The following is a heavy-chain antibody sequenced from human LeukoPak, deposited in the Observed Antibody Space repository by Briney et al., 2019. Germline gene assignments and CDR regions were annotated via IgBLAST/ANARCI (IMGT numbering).Heavy chain of an antibody. D-gene: IGHD6-13*01. CDR3: TTDPRIAAAGVDP. Sequence: GGSLRLSCAASGFTFSNAWMSWVRQAPGKGLEWVGRIKSKTDGGTTDYAAPVKGRFTISRDDSKNTLYLQMNSLKTEDTAVYYCTTDPRIAAAGVDPWDQGTLVTVSS. J-gene: IGHJ5*02. CDR1: GFTFSNAW. CDR2: IKSKTDGGTT. V-gene: IGHV3-15*01.